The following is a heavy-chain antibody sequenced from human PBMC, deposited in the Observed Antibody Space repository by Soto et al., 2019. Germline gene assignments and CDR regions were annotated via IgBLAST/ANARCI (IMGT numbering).Heavy chain of an antibody. V-gene: IGHV4-59*01. J-gene: IGHJ4*02. D-gene: IGHD6-19*01. Sequence: PSETLSLTCTVYGDSISSLYWSWIRQTPGKGLEWIGYIYYSGSINYNPSLKSRVTISVDPSKNQFSLRLSSVTAADTAVYYCAKSLWDTSGWKTDYWGQGTLVTVSS. CDR2: IYYSGSI. CDR3: AKSLWDTSGWKTDY. CDR1: GDSISSLY.